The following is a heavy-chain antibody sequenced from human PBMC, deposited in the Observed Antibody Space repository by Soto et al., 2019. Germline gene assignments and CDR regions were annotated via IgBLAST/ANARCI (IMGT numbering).Heavy chain of an antibody. CDR2: ITYSSNYI. J-gene: IGHJ4*02. CDR1: GFTFSAYS. Sequence: EVQLVESGGGLVKPGGSLKLSCASSGFTFSAYSMNWVRQAPGKGLEWVSSITYSSNYIYYPDSVKGRFTISRDNAKNSLYLQMNSLRAEDTAVYYCARSRSGWYSAIDYWGQGTLVTVSS. CDR3: ARSRSGWYSAIDY. D-gene: IGHD6-19*01. V-gene: IGHV3-21*01.